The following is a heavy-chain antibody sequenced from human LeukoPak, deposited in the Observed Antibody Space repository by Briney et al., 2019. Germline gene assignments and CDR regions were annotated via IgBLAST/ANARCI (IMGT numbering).Heavy chain of an antibody. J-gene: IGHJ3*02. D-gene: IGHD4-17*01. CDR1: GYTFTSYD. Sequence: ASVKVSCKASGYTFTSYDLNWVRQATGQGLEWMGWMNPNSGNTGYAQKFQGRVTMTRNTSISTAYMELSSLRSEDTAVYYCARGRDDYGDRDAFDIWGQGTMVTVSS. CDR2: MNPNSGNT. V-gene: IGHV1-8*01. CDR3: ARGRDDYGDRDAFDI.